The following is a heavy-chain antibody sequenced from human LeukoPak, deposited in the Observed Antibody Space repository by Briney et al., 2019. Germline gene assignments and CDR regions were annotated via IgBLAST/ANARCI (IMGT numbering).Heavy chain of an antibody. Sequence: GGSLRLSCAASGFTFSSYGMHWVRQAPGKGLEWVAVISYDGSNKYYADSVKGRFTISRDNSKNTLYLQMNSLRAEDTAVYFCASLTYYDFWSGYQNRLRSNYYGVDVWGQGTTVTVSS. J-gene: IGHJ6*02. D-gene: IGHD3-3*01. CDR2: ISYDGSNK. CDR1: GFTFSSYG. CDR3: ASLTYYDFWSGYQNRLRSNYYGVDV. V-gene: IGHV3-30*03.